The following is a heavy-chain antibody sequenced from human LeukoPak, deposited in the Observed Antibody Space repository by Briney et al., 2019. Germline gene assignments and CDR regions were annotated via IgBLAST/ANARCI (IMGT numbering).Heavy chain of an antibody. CDR3: ARSPDFWSGYCDY. CDR1: GFIFSNYW. D-gene: IGHD3-3*01. J-gene: IGHJ4*02. Sequence: GSLRLSCAASGFIFSNYWMTWVRQAPGKGLEWVANIKPDGSETNYVDSVKGRFTISRDNAKNSLYLQMNSLRAEDTVVYYCARSPDFWSGYCDYWGQGTLVTVSS. V-gene: IGHV3-7*01. CDR2: IKPDGSET.